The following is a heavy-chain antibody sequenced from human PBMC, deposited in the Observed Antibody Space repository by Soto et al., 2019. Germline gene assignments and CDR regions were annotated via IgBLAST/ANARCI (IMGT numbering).Heavy chain of an antibody. CDR1: GGSISSSNYY. CDR3: TRHSTHLGGDD. V-gene: IGHV4-39*01. CDR2: IYYSGST. D-gene: IGHD2-15*01. Sequence: RSLTCTVSGGSISSSNYYWAWIRQSPGKGLEWIASIYYSGSTYYNPSLKSRVTISADTSKNQFSLKLRSVTAADTAIYYCTRHSTHLGGDDWGQGTTVTVSS. J-gene: IGHJ6*02.